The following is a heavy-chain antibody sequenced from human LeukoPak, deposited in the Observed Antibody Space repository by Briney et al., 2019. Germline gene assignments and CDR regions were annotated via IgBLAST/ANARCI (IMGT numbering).Heavy chain of an antibody. Sequence: GGSLRLSCAASGFTFSSYEMNWVRQAPGKGLEWVSYISSSGSTIYYADSVKGRFTISRDNAKNSLYLQMNSLRAEDTAVYYCASPRRGVIVIGAFDIWGQGTMVTVSS. CDR3: ASPRRGVIVIGAFDI. CDR1: GFTFSSYE. J-gene: IGHJ3*02. D-gene: IGHD3-16*02. CDR2: ISSSGSTI. V-gene: IGHV3-48*03.